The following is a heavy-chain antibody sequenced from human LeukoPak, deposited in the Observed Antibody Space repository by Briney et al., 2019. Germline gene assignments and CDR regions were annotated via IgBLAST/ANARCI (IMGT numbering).Heavy chain of an antibody. V-gene: IGHV1-18*04. CDR1: GYTFTGYH. Sequence: GASVKVSCKASGYTFTGYHMHWVRQAPGQGLEWMGWISAYNGNTNYAQKLQGRVTMTTDTSTSTAYMELRSLRSDDTAVYYCAREEGAPIAAANIWGLGTMVTVSS. CDR3: AREEGAPIAAANI. D-gene: IGHD6-13*01. CDR2: ISAYNGNT. J-gene: IGHJ3*02.